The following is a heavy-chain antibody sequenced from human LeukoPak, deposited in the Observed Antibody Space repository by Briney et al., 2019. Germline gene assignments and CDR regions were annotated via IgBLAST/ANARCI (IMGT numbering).Heavy chain of an antibody. Sequence: GGSLRLSCAASGFTFSSYSMTWVRQAPGKGLEWVSSISSSSYIYYADSVKGRFTISRDNAMNSLYLQMNSLRAEDTAVYYCARDSHAVSSSTSCLDYWGQGTLVTVSS. D-gene: IGHD2-2*01. CDR1: GFTFSSYS. J-gene: IGHJ4*02. CDR3: ARDSHAVSSSTSCLDY. CDR2: ISSSSYI. V-gene: IGHV3-21*01.